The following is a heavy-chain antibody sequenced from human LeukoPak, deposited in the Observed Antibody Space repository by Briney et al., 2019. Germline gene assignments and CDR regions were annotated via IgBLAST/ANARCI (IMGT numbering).Heavy chain of an antibody. CDR2: IWYDGGNK. V-gene: IGHV3-33*01. D-gene: IGHD4-23*01. CDR1: GFTFSSYG. CDR3: AREYGGNSLGGYYYYMDV. J-gene: IGHJ6*03. Sequence: PGRSLRLSCAASGFTFSSYGMHWVRQAPGKGLEWVAVIWYDGGNKYYADSVKGRFTISRDNSKNTLYLQMNSLRAEDTAVYYCAREYGGNSLGGYYYYMDVWGKGTTVTVSS.